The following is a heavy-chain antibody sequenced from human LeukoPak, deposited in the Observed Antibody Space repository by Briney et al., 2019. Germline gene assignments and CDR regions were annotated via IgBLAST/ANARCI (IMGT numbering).Heavy chain of an antibody. J-gene: IGHJ5*02. CDR2: IYYSGST. D-gene: IGHD6-13*01. V-gene: IGHV4-59*01. Sequence: PSETLSLTCTVSGGSISGYYWSWIRQPPGKGLEWIGYIYYSGSTNYNPSLKSRVTISVDTSKNQFSLKLSSVTAADTAVYYCARGCSAGTPHNWFDPWGQGTLVTVSS. CDR1: GGSISGYY. CDR3: ARGCSAGTPHNWFDP.